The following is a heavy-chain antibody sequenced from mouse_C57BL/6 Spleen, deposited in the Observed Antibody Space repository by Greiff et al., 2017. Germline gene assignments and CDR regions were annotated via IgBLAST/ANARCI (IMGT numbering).Heavy chain of an antibody. J-gene: IGHJ3*01. CDR1: GFNIKDYY. CDR3: ARGQPGAAWFAY. CDR2: IDPEDGGT. Sequence: EVQLQQSGAELVKPGASVKLSCTASGFNIKDYYMHWVKQRTEQGLEWIGRIDPEDGGTKYAPKFQGKATITADTSSNTAYLQLSSLTSEDTAVYYCARGQPGAAWFAYWGQGTLVTVSA. V-gene: IGHV14-2*01. D-gene: IGHD3-2*01.